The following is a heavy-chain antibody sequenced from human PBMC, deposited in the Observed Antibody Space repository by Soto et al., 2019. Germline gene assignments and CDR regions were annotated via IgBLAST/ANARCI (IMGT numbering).Heavy chain of an antibody. CDR3: ARHTHPYYYGSGRKLDY. D-gene: IGHD3-10*01. V-gene: IGHV4-39*01. Sequence: QLQLQESGPGLVKPSETLSLTCTVSGGSISSSSYYWGWIRQPPGKGLEWIGSIYYSGSTYYNPSLKSRVTISVDTSKNQFSLKLSSVTAADTAVYYCARHTHPYYYGSGRKLDYWGQGTLVTVSS. CDR2: IYYSGST. J-gene: IGHJ4*02. CDR1: GGSISSSSYY.